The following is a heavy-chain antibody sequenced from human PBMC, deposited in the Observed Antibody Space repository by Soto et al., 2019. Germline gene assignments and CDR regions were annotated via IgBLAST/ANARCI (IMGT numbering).Heavy chain of an antibody. Sequence: EVQLLESGGGLVQPGGSLRLSCAASGFTFSSYAMSWVRQAPGKGLEWVSAISGSGGSTYYADSVKGRFTISRDNSKNTLYLQRNSLRAEDTAGDYCAKENGYSSSWFEFDYWGQGTLVTVSS. D-gene: IGHD6-13*01. CDR3: AKENGYSSSWFEFDY. V-gene: IGHV3-23*01. CDR2: ISGSGGST. CDR1: GFTFSSYA. J-gene: IGHJ4*02.